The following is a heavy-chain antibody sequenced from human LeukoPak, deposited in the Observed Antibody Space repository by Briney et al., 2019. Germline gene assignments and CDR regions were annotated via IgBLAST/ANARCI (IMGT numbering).Heavy chain of an antibody. CDR3: ARDRFGYLQGSKWFDP. Sequence: NPSETLSLTCTVSGGSISSSSYYWGWIRQPPGKGLEWIGSIYYSGSTYYNPSLKSRVTIPVDTSKNQFSLKLSSVTAADTAVYYCARDRFGYLQGSKWFDPWGQGTLVTVSS. D-gene: IGHD3-16*02. J-gene: IGHJ5*02. V-gene: IGHV4-39*02. CDR1: GGSISSSSYY. CDR2: IYYSGST.